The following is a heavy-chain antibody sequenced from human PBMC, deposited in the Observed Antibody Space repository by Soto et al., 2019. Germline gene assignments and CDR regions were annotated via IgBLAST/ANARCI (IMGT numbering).Heavy chain of an antibody. CDR3: ARDSYDFWSNPTDYYYYYGMDV. CDR2: IYYSGST. D-gene: IGHD3-3*01. Sequence: PSETLSLTCTVSGGSISSGGYYWSGIRQHPGKVLEWIGYIYYSGSTYYNPSLKSRVTISVDTSKNQFSLKLSSVTAADTAVYYCARDSYDFWSNPTDYYYYYGMDVWGQGTTVTVSS. CDR1: GGSISSGGYY. J-gene: IGHJ6*02. V-gene: IGHV4-31*03.